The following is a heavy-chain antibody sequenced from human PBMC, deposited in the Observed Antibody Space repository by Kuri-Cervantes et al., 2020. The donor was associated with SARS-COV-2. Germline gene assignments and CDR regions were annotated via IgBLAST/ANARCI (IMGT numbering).Heavy chain of an antibody. Sequence: SVKVSCKASGGTFSSYAISWVRQAPGQGLEWMGGISPIFGTANYAQKFQGRVTITTDESTSTAYMELSSLRSEDTAVYYCARDHSGSNQGYFFDYWGQGTLVTVSS. J-gene: IGHJ4*02. CDR2: ISPIFGTA. V-gene: IGHV1-69*05. CDR1: GGTFSSYA. CDR3: ARDHSGSNQGYFFDY. D-gene: IGHD1-26*01.